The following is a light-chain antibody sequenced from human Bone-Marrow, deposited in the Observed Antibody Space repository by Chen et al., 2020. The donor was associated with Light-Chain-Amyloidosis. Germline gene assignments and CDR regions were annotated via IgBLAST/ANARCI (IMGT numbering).Light chain of an antibody. CDR1: QTISSNY. J-gene: IGKJ4*01. CDR3: QQYGTSPLT. V-gene: IGKV3-20*01. CDR2: GSS. Sequence: EILLTQSPGTLSLSPGEGANLSFRASQTISSNYLTWYQQKFGQAPRLLIYGSSSRATGIPDRFTGSGSGTDFTLTINRLEPEDFAMYYCQQYGTSPLTFGGGTKVEIK.